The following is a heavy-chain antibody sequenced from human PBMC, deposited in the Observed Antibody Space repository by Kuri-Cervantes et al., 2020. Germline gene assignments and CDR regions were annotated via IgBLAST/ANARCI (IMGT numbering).Heavy chain of an antibody. CDR1: GYTFSGYY. V-gene: IGHV1-18*04. CDR2: ISAFNGYT. Sequence: ASVKVSCKASGYTFSGYYMYWVRQAPGQGLEWVGRISAFNGYTKYAQKLQGRVTMTKVTSTRTAYLELRSLRSDDTAVYYCGRMMDTQGDPGDFWGQGTLVTVSS. J-gene: IGHJ4*02. CDR3: GRMMDTQGDPGDF. D-gene: IGHD3-16*01.